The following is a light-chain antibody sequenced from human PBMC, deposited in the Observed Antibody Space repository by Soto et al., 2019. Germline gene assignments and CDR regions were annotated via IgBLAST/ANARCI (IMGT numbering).Light chain of an antibody. J-gene: IGKJ3*01. Sequence: IQMTQSPSSLSASTGDRVTLTCRASQGISSYLAWYQQKPGKAPNLLIYGASTLQSGVPSRFSGSGSGTDFALTISCLQSEDFATYYCQQYYSYPFTFGPGTKVDIK. V-gene: IGKV1-8*01. CDR3: QQYYSYPFT. CDR1: QGISSY. CDR2: GAS.